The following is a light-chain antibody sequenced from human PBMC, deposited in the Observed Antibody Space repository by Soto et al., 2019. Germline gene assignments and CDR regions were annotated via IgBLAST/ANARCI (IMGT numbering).Light chain of an antibody. CDR2: KAS. CDR3: QQHKTYSRT. Sequence: DIQMTQSPSTLSASVGDRVTITCRASQSISTWLAWYQQKLGKAPKLLISKASSLESGVPSRFSGGGSGTEFTLTISSLRPDDFATYYCQQHKTYSRTFGQGTKVEVK. CDR1: QSISTW. V-gene: IGKV1-5*03. J-gene: IGKJ1*01.